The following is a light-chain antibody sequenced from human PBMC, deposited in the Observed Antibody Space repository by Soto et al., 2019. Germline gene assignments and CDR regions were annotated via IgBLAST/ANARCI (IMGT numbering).Light chain of an antibody. V-gene: IGKV1-39*01. CDR1: QNIKGN. Sequence: DIQLTQSPSFLSASVGARVTITCRASQNIKGNLNWYQQRPGETPKVLIYGASYLQSGVPSRFTGSGSGTDFTLSSTSLQPEDFATYYCQQTLSAPPWTFGQGTTV. CDR2: GAS. CDR3: QQTLSAPPWT. J-gene: IGKJ1*01.